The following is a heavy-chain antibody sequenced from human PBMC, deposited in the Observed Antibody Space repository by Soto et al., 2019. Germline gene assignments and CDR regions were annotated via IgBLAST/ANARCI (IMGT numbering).Heavy chain of an antibody. J-gene: IGHJ5*02. CDR2: IKQDGNEK. D-gene: IGHD1-26*01. Sequence: EVQLVESGGGLVQPGGSLRLSCAASGLTFSSNWMSWVRQAPGRGLECVANIKQDGNEKYYVDSVKGRFTISRDNAKNPLCLQMHSLRAEDTAVFYCARVVGAPNWFGPWGQGTLVTVSS. CDR1: GLTFSSNW. CDR3: ARVVGAPNWFGP. V-gene: IGHV3-7*04.